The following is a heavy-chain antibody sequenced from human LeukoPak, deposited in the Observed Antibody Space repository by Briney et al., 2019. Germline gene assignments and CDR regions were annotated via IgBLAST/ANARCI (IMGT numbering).Heavy chain of an antibody. V-gene: IGHV4-34*01. CDR3: ARRWGSVWSGYLYHFDY. CDR1: GRSFSGYY. D-gene: IGHD3-3*01. J-gene: IGHJ4*02. CDR2: INHSGST. Sequence: TSETPSLTCAVYGRSFSGYYWSWIRQPPGKGLEWIGEINHSGSTSYNPSLKSRVTISVDTSKNQFSLKLSSVTAADTAVYYCARRWGSVWSGYLYHFDYWGQGTLVTVSS.